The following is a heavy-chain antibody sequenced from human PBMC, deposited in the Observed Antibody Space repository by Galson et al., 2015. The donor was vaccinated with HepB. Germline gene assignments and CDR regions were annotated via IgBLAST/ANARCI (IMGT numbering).Heavy chain of an antibody. Sequence: SLRLSCAASGFTFSSYWMHWVRQAPGKGLVWVSRINSDGSSTSYADSVKGRFTISRDNAKNTLYLQMNSLRAEDTAVYYCARDESSSWYYYYYGMDVWGQGTTVTVSS. D-gene: IGHD6-13*01. CDR3: ARDESSSWYYYYYGMDV. CDR2: INSDGSST. J-gene: IGHJ6*02. CDR1: GFTFSSYW. V-gene: IGHV3-74*01.